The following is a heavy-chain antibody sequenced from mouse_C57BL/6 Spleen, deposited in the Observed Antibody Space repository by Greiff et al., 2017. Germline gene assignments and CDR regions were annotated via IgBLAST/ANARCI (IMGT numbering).Heavy chain of an antibody. V-gene: IGHV1-52*01. J-gene: IGHJ2*01. CDR3: ARLITTVVARYFDY. CDR1: GYTFTSYW. CDR2: IDPSDSET. D-gene: IGHD1-1*01. Sequence: VQLQQPGAELVRPGSSVKLSCKASGYTFTSYWLHWVKQRPIQGLEWIGNIDPSDSETHYNQKFKDKATLTVDKASSTAYMQLSSLTSEDSAVYYCARLITTVVARYFDYWGQGTTLTVAS.